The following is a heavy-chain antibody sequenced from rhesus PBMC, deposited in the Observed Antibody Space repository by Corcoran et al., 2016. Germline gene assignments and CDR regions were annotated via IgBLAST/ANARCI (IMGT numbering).Heavy chain of an antibody. CDR3: TRQIIAAAGFDY. CDR1: GYTFTSYY. V-gene: IGHV1-180*01. D-gene: IGHD6-31*01. J-gene: IGHJ4*01. Sequence: QVQLVQSGSEIKQPGASVKLSCKASGYTFTSYYMHWVRQAPGQGLEWIGLLSPYNGNKGYEQNFRCRVTITTDTSTSTGYMELSSLRSEDTAVYYCTRQIIAAAGFDYWGQGVLVTVSS. CDR2: LSPYNGNK.